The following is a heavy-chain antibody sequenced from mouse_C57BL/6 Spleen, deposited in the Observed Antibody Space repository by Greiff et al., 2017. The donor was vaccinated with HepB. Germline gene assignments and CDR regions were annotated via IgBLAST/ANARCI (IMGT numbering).Heavy chain of an antibody. CDR1: GFTFSSYG. Sequence: EVQGVESGGDLVKPGGSLKLSCAASGFTFSSYGMSWVRQTPDKRLEWVATISSGGSYTYYPDSVKGRFTISRDNAKNTLYLQMSSLKSEDTAMYYCARFPDYYGSSHYYFDYWGQGTTLTVSS. CDR2: ISSGGSYT. CDR3: ARFPDYYGSSHYYFDY. J-gene: IGHJ2*01. V-gene: IGHV5-6*01. D-gene: IGHD1-1*01.